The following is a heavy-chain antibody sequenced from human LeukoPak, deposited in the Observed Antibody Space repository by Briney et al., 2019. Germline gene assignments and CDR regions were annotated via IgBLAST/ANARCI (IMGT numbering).Heavy chain of an antibody. CDR1: GYTFTSYG. V-gene: IGHV1-18*01. J-gene: IGHJ4*02. CDR2: ISAHNGNT. D-gene: IGHD5-12*01. CDR3: ARGAELVASGDFDY. Sequence: ASVKVSCKASGYTFTSYGISWVRQAPGQGLEWMGWISAHNGNTNYAQRLQGRVTMTTDTSTSTAYMELRSLRSDDTAVYYCARGAELVASGDFDYWGQGTLVTVSS.